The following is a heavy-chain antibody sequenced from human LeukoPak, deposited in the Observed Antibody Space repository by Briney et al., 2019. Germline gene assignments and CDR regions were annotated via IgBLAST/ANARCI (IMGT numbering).Heavy chain of an antibody. CDR3: AKLSKPGRYFDY. CDR1: GFTFSSYA. J-gene: IGHJ4*02. V-gene: IGHV3-23*01. CDR2: ISGSGGST. D-gene: IGHD1-26*01. Sequence: GGSLRLSCAASGFTFSSYAMSWVRQAPGKGLEWVSAISGSGGSTYYADSVKGRFTISRDNSKNTLYLQVNSLRAEDTAVYYCAKLSKPGRYFDYWGQGTLVTVSS.